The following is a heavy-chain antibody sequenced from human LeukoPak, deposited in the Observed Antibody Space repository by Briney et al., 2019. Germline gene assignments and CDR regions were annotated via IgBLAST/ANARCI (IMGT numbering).Heavy chain of an antibody. J-gene: IGHJ5*02. Sequence: PSETLPLTCTVSGGSISSYYWSWIRQPPGKGLEWIGYIYYSGSTNYNPSLKSRVTISVDTSKNQFSLKLSSVTAADTAVYYCARDRLGPYNWFDPWGQGTLVTVSS. CDR1: GGSISSYY. D-gene: IGHD3-9*01. CDR3: ARDRLGPYNWFDP. V-gene: IGHV4-59*01. CDR2: IYYSGST.